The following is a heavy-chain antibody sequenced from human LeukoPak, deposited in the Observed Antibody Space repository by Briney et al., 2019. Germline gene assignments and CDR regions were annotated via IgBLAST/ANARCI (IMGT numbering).Heavy chain of an antibody. CDR2: MNPNSGNT. V-gene: IGHV1-8*01. D-gene: IGHD3-9*01. CDR1: GYTFTSYD. J-gene: IGHJ6*02. Sequence: ASVKVSCKASGYTFTSYDINWVRQATGQGLEWMGWMNPNSGNTGYAQKFQGRVTMTRNTSISTAYMELSSLRSEDTAVYYCAFKYYDILTGYSYGMDVWGQGTTVTVSS. CDR3: AFKYYDILTGYSYGMDV.